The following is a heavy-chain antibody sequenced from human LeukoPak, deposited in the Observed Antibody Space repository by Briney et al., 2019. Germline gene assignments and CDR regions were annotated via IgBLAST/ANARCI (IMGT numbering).Heavy chain of an antibody. J-gene: IGHJ4*02. Sequence: ASVKVSCKTSGYTFTSYAMNWVRQAPGQGLEFMGWINTGTGNPTYAQGFTGRFVFSLDTSFSTAYLQISTLKPEDTAVYYCASFGAHSFDYWGQGTLVTVSS. CDR3: ASFGAHSFDY. V-gene: IGHV7-4-1*02. CDR1: GYTFTSYA. CDR2: INTGTGNP. D-gene: IGHD3-10*01.